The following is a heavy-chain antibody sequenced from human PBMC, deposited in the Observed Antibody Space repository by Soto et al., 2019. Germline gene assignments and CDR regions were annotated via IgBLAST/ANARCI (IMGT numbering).Heavy chain of an antibody. CDR1: GGTFSSYT. Sequence: QVQLVQSGAEVKKPGSSVKVSCKASGGTFSSYTISWVRQAPGQGLEWMGRIIPILGIANYAQKFQGRVTITADKSTSTAYMELSSLRSEDTAVYYCARDGLGYCSSTSCYAFSDGYYYYMDVWGKGTTVTVSS. CDR2: IIPILGIA. J-gene: IGHJ6*03. V-gene: IGHV1-69*08. D-gene: IGHD2-2*01. CDR3: ARDGLGYCSSTSCYAFSDGYYYYMDV.